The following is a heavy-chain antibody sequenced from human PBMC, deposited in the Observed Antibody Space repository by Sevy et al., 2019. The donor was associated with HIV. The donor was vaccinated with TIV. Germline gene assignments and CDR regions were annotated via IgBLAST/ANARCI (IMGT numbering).Heavy chain of an antibody. CDR3: ARDLQYYYGSNYYMDV. CDR2: ISTSGIHI. D-gene: IGHD3-10*01. J-gene: IGHJ6*03. Sequence: GGCLRLSCAASGFTFSLHSMNWVRQAPGKGLEWVSYISTSGIHIYYADSVKGRFTISRDNAKNSLYLQMNSLRAEDTAVYFCARDLQYYYGSNYYMDVWGKGTTVTVSS. V-gene: IGHV3-21*01. CDR1: GFTFSLHS.